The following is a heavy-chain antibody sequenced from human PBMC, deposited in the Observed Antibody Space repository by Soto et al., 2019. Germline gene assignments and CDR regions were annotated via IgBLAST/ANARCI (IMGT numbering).Heavy chain of an antibody. D-gene: IGHD3-16*01. Sequence: GGSLRLSCAASGFTVSSNYMSWVRQAPGKGLEWVSVIYSGGSTYYADSVKGRFTISRDNSKNTLYLQMNSLRAEDTAVYYCARGGRLGGGSTGSDYWGQGTLVTVSS. CDR2: IYSGGST. CDR1: GFTVSSNY. J-gene: IGHJ4*02. CDR3: ARGGRLGGGSTGSDY. V-gene: IGHV3-66*01.